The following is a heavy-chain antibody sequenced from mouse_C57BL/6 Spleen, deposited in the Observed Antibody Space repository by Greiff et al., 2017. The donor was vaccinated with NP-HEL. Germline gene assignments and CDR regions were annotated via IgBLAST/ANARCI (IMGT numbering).Heavy chain of an antibody. V-gene: IGHV6-6*01. CDR2: IRNKANNHAT. D-gene: IGHD2-2*01. J-gene: IGHJ1*03. CDR1: GFTFSDAW. CDR3: TRQDGYDEGYWYFDV. Sequence: EVKLMESGGGLVQPGGSMKLSCAASGFTFSDAWMDWVRQSPEKGLEWVAEIRNKANNHATYYAESVKGRFTISRDDSKSSVYLQMNSLRAEDTGIYYCTRQDGYDEGYWYFDVWGTGTTDTVSS.